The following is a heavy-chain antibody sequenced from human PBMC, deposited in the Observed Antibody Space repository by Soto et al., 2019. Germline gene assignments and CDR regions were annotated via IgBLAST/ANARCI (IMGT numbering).Heavy chain of an antibody. D-gene: IGHD5-12*01. CDR3: ARDPTGPTSSDY. CDR2: IYHSGST. CDR1: GYSISSGYY. J-gene: IGHJ4*02. V-gene: IGHV4-38-2*02. Sequence: KPSETLSLTCAVSGYSISSGYYWGWIRQPPGKGLEWIGSIYHSGSTYYNPSLKSRVTISVDTSKNQFSLKLSSVTAADTAVYYCARDPTGPTSSDYWGQGTLVTVSS.